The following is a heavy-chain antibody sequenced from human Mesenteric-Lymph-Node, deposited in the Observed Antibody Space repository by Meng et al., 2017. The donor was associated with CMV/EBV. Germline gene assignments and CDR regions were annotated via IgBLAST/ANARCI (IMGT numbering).Heavy chain of an antibody. J-gene: IGHJ4*02. CDR1: GFTFSSYA. D-gene: IGHD7-27*01. V-gene: IGHV3-30*04. CDR2: ISYDGSNK. CDR3: ARDPLGRRYFDY. Sequence: GGSLRLSCAASGFTFSSYAMHWVRQAPGKGLEWVAVISYDGSNKYYADSVKGRFTISRDNAKNTLYLQMNSLRAEDTAVYYCARDPLGRRYFDYWGQGTLVTVSS.